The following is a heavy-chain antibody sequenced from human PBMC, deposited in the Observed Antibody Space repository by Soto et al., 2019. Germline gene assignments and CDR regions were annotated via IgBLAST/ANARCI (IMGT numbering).Heavy chain of an antibody. CDR3: ARDLRGSYDY. V-gene: IGHV3-48*02. CDR2: ISSSSSTI. CDR1: GITSSSYS. D-gene: IGHD1-26*01. J-gene: IGHJ4*02. Sequence: SLTHSRAASGITSSSYSLNWHSQAPAKGLERVSYISSSSSTIYYADSVTGRFTISRDNAKNSLHLQMNSLRDEDTAVYYCARDLRGSYDYWGQGTLVAVSS.